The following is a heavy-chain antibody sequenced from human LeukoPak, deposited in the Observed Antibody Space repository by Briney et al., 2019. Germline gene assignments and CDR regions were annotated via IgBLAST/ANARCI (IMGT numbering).Heavy chain of an antibody. D-gene: IGHD2/OR15-2a*01. CDR2: INSDGSTI. CDR3: ARGSGFL. V-gene: IGHV3-74*01. Sequence: GGSLRLSCSASGFTFSNYPMHWVRQAPGKGLVWVSHINSDGSTITYADSVKGRFTISRDNARNTLYLQMNSLRVEDTAVYYCARGSGFLWGQGTLVTVSS. J-gene: IGHJ4*02. CDR1: GFTFSNYP.